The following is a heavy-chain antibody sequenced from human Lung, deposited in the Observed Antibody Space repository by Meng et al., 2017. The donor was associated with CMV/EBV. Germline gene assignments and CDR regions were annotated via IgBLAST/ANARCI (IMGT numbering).Heavy chain of an antibody. J-gene: IGHJ3*02. Sequence: GEXXKISCKGSGYSFTSYWIGWVRQMPGKGLEWMGIIYPGDSDTRYSPSFQGQVTISADKSISTSYLQWSSLKASDTAMYYCARWGYAGGDAFDIWGQGTXVTVSS. V-gene: IGHV5-51*01. CDR1: GYSFTSYW. CDR3: ARWGYAGGDAFDI. D-gene: IGHD3-16*01. CDR2: IYPGDSDT.